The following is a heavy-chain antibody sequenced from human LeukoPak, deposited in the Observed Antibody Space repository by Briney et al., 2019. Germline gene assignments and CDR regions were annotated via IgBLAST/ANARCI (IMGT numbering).Heavy chain of an antibody. J-gene: IGHJ4*02. CDR1: GFTFSSYA. D-gene: IGHD3-10*01. Sequence: PGGSLRLSCAASGFTFSSYAMSWVRQAPGKGLEWVSAISGSGGSTYYADSVKGRFTISRDNSKNTLYLQMNSLRAEDTAVYYCAKDGSPMVRGVYYFDYWGQGTLVTVSS. CDR2: ISGSGGST. CDR3: AKDGSPMVRGVYYFDY. V-gene: IGHV3-23*01.